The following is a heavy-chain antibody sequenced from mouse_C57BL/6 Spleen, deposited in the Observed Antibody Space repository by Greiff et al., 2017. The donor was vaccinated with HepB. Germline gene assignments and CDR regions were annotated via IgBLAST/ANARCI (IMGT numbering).Heavy chain of an antibody. J-gene: IGHJ1*03. CDR3: ARERAYYSKGGYFDV. Sequence: QVQLQQPGAELVRPGSSVKLSCKASGYTFTSYWMHWVKQRPIQGLEWIGNIDPSDSETHYNQKFKDKATLTVDKSSSTAYMQLSSLTSEDSAVDYCARERAYYSKGGYFDVWGTGTTVTVSS. D-gene: IGHD2-5*01. CDR1: GYTFTSYW. CDR2: IDPSDSET. V-gene: IGHV1-52*01.